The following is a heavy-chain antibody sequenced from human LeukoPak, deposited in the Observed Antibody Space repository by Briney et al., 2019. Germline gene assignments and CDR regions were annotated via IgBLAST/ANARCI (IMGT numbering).Heavy chain of an antibody. V-gene: IGHV3-23*01. Sequence: PGGSLRLSCAASGFSFSAYAMSWVRQAPGKGLEWVSIITSTGSSTSYADSVKGRFTISRDNSKNTLFLQMNGLRAQDTALYYCAKAGHTVTTELDYWGQGTLVTVSS. D-gene: IGHD4-17*01. J-gene: IGHJ4*02. CDR3: AKAGHTVTTELDY. CDR1: GFSFSAYA. CDR2: ITSTGSST.